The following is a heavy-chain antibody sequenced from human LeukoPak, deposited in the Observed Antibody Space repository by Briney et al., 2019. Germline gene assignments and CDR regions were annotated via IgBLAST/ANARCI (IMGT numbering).Heavy chain of an antibody. CDR1: GFTSSSYA. V-gene: IGHV3-30-3*01. CDR3: ARDGRAGGYFDY. CDR2: ISYDGSNK. D-gene: IGHD3-16*01. Sequence: EPGGSLRLSCAASGFTSSSYAMHWVRQAPGKGLEWVAVISYDGSNKYYADSVKGRFTISRDNSKNTLYLQMNSLRAEDTAVYYCARDGRAGGYFDYWGQGTLVTVSS. J-gene: IGHJ4*02.